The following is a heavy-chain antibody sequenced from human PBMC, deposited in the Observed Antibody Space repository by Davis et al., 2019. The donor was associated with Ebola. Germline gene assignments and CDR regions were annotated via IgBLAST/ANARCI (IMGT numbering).Heavy chain of an antibody. Sequence: PGGSLRLSCAASGFTFSGSAMHWVRQASGKGLEWVGRIRSKANSYATAYAASVKGRFTISRDDSKNTLYLQMNSLKTEDTAVYYCAREGVYGMDVWGQGTTVTVSS. CDR3: AREGVYGMDV. CDR1: GFTFSGSA. CDR2: IRSKANSYAT. J-gene: IGHJ6*02. V-gene: IGHV3-73*01.